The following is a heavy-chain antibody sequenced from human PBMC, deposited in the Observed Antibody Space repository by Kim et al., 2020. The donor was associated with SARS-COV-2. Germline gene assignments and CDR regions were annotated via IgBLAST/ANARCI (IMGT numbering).Heavy chain of an antibody. CDR2: INPDGSTT. Sequence: GGSLRLSCAASGFTLSDYWMHWVRQAPGKGLEWVSRINPDGSTTSYADSVKGRFTISSDNAKNTLYLHMNSLRTEDTDVYYCVSLVKLWADTGSGWGQGT. D-gene: IGHD1-1*01. CDR3: VSLVKLWADTGSG. CDR1: GFTLSDYW. V-gene: IGHV3-74*01. J-gene: IGHJ4*02.